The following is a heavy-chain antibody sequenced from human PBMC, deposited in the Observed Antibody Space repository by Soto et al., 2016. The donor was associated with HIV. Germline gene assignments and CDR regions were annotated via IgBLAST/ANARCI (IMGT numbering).Heavy chain of an antibody. J-gene: IGHJ3*01. D-gene: IGHD1-26*01. CDR3: ARESFHNRWGAFDL. CDR2: IYYSGNTGST. Sequence: QVRLQESGPGLVRPSETLSLTCTVSGDSVAFHYYYWTWIRQSPGKGLEWIGYIYYSGNTGSTKYNPSLKSEVTISEDAAKNQFSLRLSSVTAADTAVYYCARESFHNRWGAFDLWGQGTMVTVSS. CDR1: GDSVAFHYYY. V-gene: IGHV4-61*01.